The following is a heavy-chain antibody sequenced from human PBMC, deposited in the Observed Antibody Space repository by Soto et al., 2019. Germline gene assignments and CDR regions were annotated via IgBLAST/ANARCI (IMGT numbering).Heavy chain of an antibody. CDR3: ARDQAVAGRVNWFDP. Sequence: SETLSLTCTVSGGSIRNYYWSWIRQPPGKGLEWIGFIYFSGSTNYNPSLKSRVTISVDTSKNQFSLKLTSVTAADTAVYYCARDQAVAGRVNWFDPSGQGTLVTVSS. CDR1: GGSIRNYY. D-gene: IGHD6-19*01. CDR2: IYFSGST. J-gene: IGHJ5*02. V-gene: IGHV4-59*01.